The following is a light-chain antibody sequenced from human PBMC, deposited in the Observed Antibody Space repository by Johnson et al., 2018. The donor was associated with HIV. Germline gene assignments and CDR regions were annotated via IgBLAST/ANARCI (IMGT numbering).Light chain of an antibody. Sequence: QSVLTQPPSVSAAPGQKVTISCSGSSSNIGNNYVSWYQQLPGTAPKLLIYENNKRPSGIPDRFSGSKSGTSATLGITGIQTGDEADYYCGTWDGGLSAYVFGTGTKVTVL. J-gene: IGLJ1*01. V-gene: IGLV1-51*02. CDR1: SSNIGNNY. CDR3: GTWDGGLSAYV. CDR2: ENN.